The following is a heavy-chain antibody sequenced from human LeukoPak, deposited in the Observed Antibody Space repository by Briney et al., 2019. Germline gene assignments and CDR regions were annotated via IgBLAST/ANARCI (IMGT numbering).Heavy chain of an antibody. Sequence: PSETLSLTCAVYGGSFSGYYWSWIRQPPGKGLEWIGEINHSGSTNYNPSLKSRVAISVDTSKNKFSLKLSSVTAADTAVYYCASEACSSTSCYSSLDYWGQGTLVTVSS. D-gene: IGHD2-2*02. CDR2: INHSGST. J-gene: IGHJ4*02. CDR3: ASEACSSTSCYSSLDY. CDR1: GGSFSGYY. V-gene: IGHV4-34*01.